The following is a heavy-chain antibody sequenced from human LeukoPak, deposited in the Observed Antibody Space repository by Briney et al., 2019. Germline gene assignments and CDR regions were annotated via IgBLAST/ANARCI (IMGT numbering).Heavy chain of an antibody. V-gene: IGHV3-23*01. D-gene: IGHD2-2*02. CDR3: AKDPYCSTTSCYIY. CDR1: GFTFSSYA. J-gene: IGHJ4*02. Sequence: GGSLRLSCAASGFTFSSYAMSWVRQAPGKGLEWVSAISGSGVGTYYADSVKGRFTISRDNSKNTLYLQMNSLRAEDTAVYYCAKDPYCSTTSCYIYWGQGTLVTVSS. CDR2: ISGSGVGT.